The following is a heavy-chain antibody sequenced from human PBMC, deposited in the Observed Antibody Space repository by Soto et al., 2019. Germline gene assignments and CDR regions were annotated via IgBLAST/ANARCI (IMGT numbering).Heavy chain of an antibody. Sequence: GGSLRLSCAASGFTFSDYYMSWIRQAPGKVLEWVSKSYDGSNIYYADSVKGRFTISRDNSKNTLYLQMNSLRAEDTAVYYCARRGGYDFYYYYGMDVWGQGTTVTVSS. V-gene: IGHV3-11*04. CDR1: GFTFSDYY. CDR3: ARRGGYDFYYYYGMDV. J-gene: IGHJ6*02. D-gene: IGHD5-12*01. CDR2: SYDGSNI.